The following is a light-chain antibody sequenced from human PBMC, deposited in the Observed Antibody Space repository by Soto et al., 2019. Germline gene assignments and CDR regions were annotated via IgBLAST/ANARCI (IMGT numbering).Light chain of an antibody. V-gene: IGKV3-20*01. Sequence: IVLTQSPGTLSLSPGERATLSCRASQSVTTQLAWYQQKPGQAPRLIIHGASSRATGVPDRITGSGSGTDFTLSRLEPEDFEVYYCQQYGGSTRTFGQGTKVDIK. CDR3: QQYGGSTRT. J-gene: IGKJ1*01. CDR1: QSVTTQ. CDR2: GAS.